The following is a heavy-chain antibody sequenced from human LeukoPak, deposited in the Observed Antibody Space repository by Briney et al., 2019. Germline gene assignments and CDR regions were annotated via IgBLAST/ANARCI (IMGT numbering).Heavy chain of an antibody. V-gene: IGHV4-30-2*01. D-gene: IGHD6-19*01. CDR1: GGSISSGGYS. J-gene: IGHJ4*02. CDR3: ARGNWFTGYSSGWYYFDY. CDR2: IYQSGST. Sequence: SETLSLTCAVSGGSISSGGYSWSWIRQPPGKGLEWIGYIYQSGSTYYNPSLKSRVTISVDTSKNQFSLKLSSVTAADTAVYYCARGNWFTGYSSGWYYFDYWGQGTLVTVSS.